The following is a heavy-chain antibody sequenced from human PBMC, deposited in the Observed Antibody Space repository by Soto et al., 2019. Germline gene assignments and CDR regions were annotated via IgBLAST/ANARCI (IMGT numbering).Heavy chain of an antibody. CDR2: ILYSGTT. J-gene: IGHJ4*02. CDR3: ARNGALDY. D-gene: IGHD2-8*01. CDR1: GGSISSGDYY. V-gene: IGHV4-30-4*01. Sequence: QVQLQESGPGLVKPSQTLSLTCTVSGGSISSGDYYWSWIRQPPGKGLEWIGYILYSGTTNYNPSLESRLTISVDTSKNQFSLKLTSVTAANTAVYYCARNGALDYWGRGTLVTVSS.